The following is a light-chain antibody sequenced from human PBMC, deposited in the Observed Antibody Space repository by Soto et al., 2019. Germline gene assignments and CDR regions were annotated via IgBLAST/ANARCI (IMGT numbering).Light chain of an antibody. V-gene: IGKV3-15*01. CDR2: GAS. CDR3: QQYNNWPQT. J-gene: IGKJ1*01. Sequence: EIVMTKSASTLSVSPRERATLSCRASQSVSSYLAWYQQRPGQAPRLLIYGASTRATGIPARFSGSGSGTEFTLTISSLQSEDFAVYYCQQYNNWPQTVGQGSKVAIK. CDR1: QSVSSY.